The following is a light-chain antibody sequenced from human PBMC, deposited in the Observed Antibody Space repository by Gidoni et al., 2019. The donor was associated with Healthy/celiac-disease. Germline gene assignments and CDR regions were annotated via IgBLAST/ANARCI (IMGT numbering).Light chain of an antibody. CDR3: SSYTSSSTWV. J-gene: IGLJ3*02. Sequence: SALTQPASVSGSPGPSITISCTGTSSDVGGYNYVSWYQQHPGKDPKLMIYDVSNRPSGVSNRFSGSKSGNTASLTISGLQAEDEADYYCSSYTSSSTWVFGGGTKLTVL. CDR1: SSDVGGYNY. CDR2: DVS. V-gene: IGLV2-14*01.